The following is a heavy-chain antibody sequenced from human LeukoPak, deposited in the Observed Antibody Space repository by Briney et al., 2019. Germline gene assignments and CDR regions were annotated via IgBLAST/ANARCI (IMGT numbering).Heavy chain of an antibody. V-gene: IGHV4-61*02. Sequence: PSETLSLTCSVSGGSISRGSYYWSCIRQPAGKGLEWIGRIYTSGSTNYNPSLKSRVTISVDTSKNQFSLKLSSVTAADTAVYYCARDTWFGAGRTFDYWGQGTLVTVSS. D-gene: IGHD3-10*01. CDR2: IYTSGST. CDR3: ARDTWFGAGRTFDY. J-gene: IGHJ4*02. CDR1: GGSISRGSYY.